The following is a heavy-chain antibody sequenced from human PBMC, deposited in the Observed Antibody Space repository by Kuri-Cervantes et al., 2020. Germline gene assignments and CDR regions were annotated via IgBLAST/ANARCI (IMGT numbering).Heavy chain of an antibody. CDR2: IGTAGDT. Sequence: GESLKISCAASGFTFSSYDMHWVRQATGKGLEWVSAIGTAGDTYYPGSVKGRFTISRENAKNSLYLQMNSLRAEDTAVYYCARDPILWGATYFDYWGQGTLVTVSS. D-gene: IGHD1-26*01. J-gene: IGHJ4*02. V-gene: IGHV3-13*01. CDR1: GFTFSSYD. CDR3: ARDPILWGATYFDY.